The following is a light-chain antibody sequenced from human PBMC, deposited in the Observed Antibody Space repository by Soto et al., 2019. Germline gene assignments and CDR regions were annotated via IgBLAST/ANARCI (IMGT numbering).Light chain of an antibody. V-gene: IGKV1-5*03. J-gene: IGKJ1*01. Sequence: DIQMTQSPSTLSASVGDRVTITCRASQSISGSLAWYQQKPGKAPKLLIYEASNLKSGVPSRFSGSGSGTEYTLTISSLQPDDSASYYCQQYNGYWTFGPGTSVEIK. CDR3: QQYNGYWT. CDR2: EAS. CDR1: QSISGS.